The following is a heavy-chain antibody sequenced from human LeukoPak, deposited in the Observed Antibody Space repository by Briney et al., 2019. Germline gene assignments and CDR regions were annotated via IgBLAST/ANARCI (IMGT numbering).Heavy chain of an antibody. CDR2: MSDSGGAT. D-gene: IGHD6-6*01. J-gene: IGHJ2*01. CDR1: GFTFSIYG. Sequence: GGSLRLSCAASGFTFSIYGMSWVRQALGKGLDWVSSMSDSGGATYYADSVKGRFTISRDNSKNTLYLQMNSLRAEDTAVYYCAKDVGSSSFWYFDLWGRGTLVTVSS. V-gene: IGHV3-23*01. CDR3: AKDVGSSSFWYFDL.